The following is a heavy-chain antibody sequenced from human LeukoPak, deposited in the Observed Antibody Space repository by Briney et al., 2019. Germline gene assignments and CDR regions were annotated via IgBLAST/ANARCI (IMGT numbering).Heavy chain of an antibody. D-gene: IGHD5-12*01. CDR3: ARSYRDIVATIRDYYYGMDV. Sequence: GASVKVSCKASGYTFTGYYMHWVRQAPGQGLEWMGWINPNSGGTNYAQKFQGRVTMTRDTSISTAYMELSRLRSDDTAVYYCARSYRDIVATIRDYYYGMDVWGQGTTVTVSS. CDR2: INPNSGGT. CDR1: GYTFTGYY. V-gene: IGHV1-2*02. J-gene: IGHJ6*02.